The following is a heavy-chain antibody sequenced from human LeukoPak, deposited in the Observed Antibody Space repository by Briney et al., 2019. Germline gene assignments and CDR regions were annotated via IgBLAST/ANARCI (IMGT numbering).Heavy chain of an antibody. D-gene: IGHD3-10*02. J-gene: IGHJ6*04. CDR3: AELGITTIGGV. V-gene: IGHV3-48*04. CDR1: GFTFSSYN. Sequence: GGSLRLSCAASGFTFSSYNMNWVRQAPGKGPEWVSYISSSSNTIYYADSVEGRFTISRGHAKNSLYLQMNSLRAEDTAVYYCAELGITTIGGVWGKGTTVTISS. CDR2: ISSSSNTI.